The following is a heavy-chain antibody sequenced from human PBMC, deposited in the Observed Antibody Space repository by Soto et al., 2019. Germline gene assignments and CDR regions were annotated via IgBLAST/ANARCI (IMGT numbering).Heavy chain of an antibody. V-gene: IGHV1-2*02. D-gene: IGHD6-25*01. J-gene: IGHJ4*02. CDR1: GYTFTTYF. CDR3: EREWQRGTDY. Sequence: QVQLVQSGAEVVKPGASVKVSCKASGYTFTTYFLHWVRQAPGQGLEWLCWIFPGSGGTNYAQKFQGRVTMTRDMSINTAYLELGSMATDYTVVYYCEREWQRGTDYWGEGALITVSS. CDR2: IFPGSGGT.